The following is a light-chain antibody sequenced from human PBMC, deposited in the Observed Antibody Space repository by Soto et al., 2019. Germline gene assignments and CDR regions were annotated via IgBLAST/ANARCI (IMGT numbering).Light chain of an antibody. CDR1: SGDVGGYDY. J-gene: IGLJ1*01. CDR3: SSYTSSSSPPYV. CDR2: DVS. Sequence: QSVLTQPASVSGSPGQSITISCTGTSGDVGGYDYVSWYQQHPGKAPKLMIYDVSNRPSGVSYRFSGSKSGNTASLTISGLQTEDEADYYCSSYTSSSSPPYVFGTGTKLTVL. V-gene: IGLV2-14*01.